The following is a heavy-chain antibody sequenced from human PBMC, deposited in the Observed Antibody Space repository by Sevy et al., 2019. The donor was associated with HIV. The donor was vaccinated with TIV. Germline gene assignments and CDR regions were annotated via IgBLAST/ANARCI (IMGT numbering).Heavy chain of an antibody. D-gene: IGHD1-26*01. V-gene: IGHV3-30-3*01. CDR3: ARGGGSYGYYYYGMDV. CDR1: GFTFSSYA. J-gene: IGHJ6*02. Sequence: GGSLRLSCAASGFTFSSYAMHWVRHAPGKGLEWVAVISYDGSNKYYADSVKGRFTISRDNSKNTLYLQMNSLRAEDTAVYYCARGGGSYGYYYYGMDVWGQGTTVTVSS. CDR2: ISYDGSNK.